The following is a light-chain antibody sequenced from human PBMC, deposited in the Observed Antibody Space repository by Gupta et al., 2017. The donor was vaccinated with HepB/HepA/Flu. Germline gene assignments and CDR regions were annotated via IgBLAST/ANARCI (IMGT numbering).Light chain of an antibody. J-gene: IGKJ5*01. CDR3: QQYNNYSIT. Sequence: DIQVTQSPSTQSASIGDRVTTTCRASQNINKWLAWYQQKPEKAPKLLVYEASALKTDVPSRFRASGSGTEFTLTINSLQPDDFATYYCQQYNNYSITFGQGTRLEI. CDR1: QNINKW. V-gene: IGKV1-5*03. CDR2: EAS.